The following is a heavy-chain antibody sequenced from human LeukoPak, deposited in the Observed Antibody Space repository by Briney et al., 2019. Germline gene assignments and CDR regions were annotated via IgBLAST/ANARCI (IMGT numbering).Heavy chain of an antibody. CDR3: ATLAYDNSGSYYFDS. CDR2: IYHTGST. D-gene: IGHD3-10*01. J-gene: IGHJ4*02. CDR1: GYSISGPYY. V-gene: IGHV4-38-2*02. Sequence: KPSETLSLTCIVSGYSISGPYYWGWIRQTPGKGLEWIGTIYHTGSTYYGPTLKSRVSISVDTSKNQFSLKLTSVTAADTAIYYCATLAYDNSGSYYFDSWGQGTQVTVSS.